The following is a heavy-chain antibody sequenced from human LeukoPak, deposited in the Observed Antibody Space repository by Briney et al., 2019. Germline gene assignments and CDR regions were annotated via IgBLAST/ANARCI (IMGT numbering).Heavy chain of an antibody. V-gene: IGHV4-61*09. CDR3: ARDPSSPIDHWFDP. Sequence: PSETLPLTCSVSGGSMRSGSYHWTWLRQPAGKGLEWLGRIFNGETSNIVGSTNYNPSLKSRATISQDTSKNQFSLKLSSVTAADTAVYYCARDPSSPIDHWFDPWGRGTLVTVSS. CDR1: GGSMRSGSYH. CDR2: FNGETSNIVGST. J-gene: IGHJ5*02.